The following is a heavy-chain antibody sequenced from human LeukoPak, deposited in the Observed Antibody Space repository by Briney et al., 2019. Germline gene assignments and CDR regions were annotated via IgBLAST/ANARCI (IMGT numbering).Heavy chain of an antibody. V-gene: IGHV3-7*01. D-gene: IGHD4/OR15-4a*01. CDR2: IDKDAIEK. J-gene: IGHJ3*01. CDR1: GFTISPYY. CDR3: ARGGLSYGFDV. Sequence: PGGSLRLSCIASGFTISPYYMGWARQAPGKGLEWVANIDKDAIEKYYVDSVKGRFTISRDNAKNSLRLEMNSLEVEDTAVYYCARGGLSYGFDVWGPGTMVTVSS.